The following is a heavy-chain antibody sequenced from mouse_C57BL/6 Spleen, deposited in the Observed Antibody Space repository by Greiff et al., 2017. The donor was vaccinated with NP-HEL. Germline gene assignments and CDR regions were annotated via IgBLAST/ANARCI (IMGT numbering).Heavy chain of an antibody. D-gene: IGHD2-5*01. V-gene: IGHV1-55*01. Sequence: QVQLQQPGAELVKPGASVKMSCKASGYTFTSYWITWVKQRPGQGLAWIGDIYPGSGSTNYNEKFKSKATLTVDTSTSTTYMQLSSLTSEDSAVYYCARPGSNYFFDYWGQGTTLTVSS. J-gene: IGHJ2*01. CDR3: ARPGSNYFFDY. CDR1: GYTFTSYW. CDR2: IYPGSGST.